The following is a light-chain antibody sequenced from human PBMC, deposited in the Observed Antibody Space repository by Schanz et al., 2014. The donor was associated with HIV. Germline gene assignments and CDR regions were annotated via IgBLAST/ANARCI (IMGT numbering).Light chain of an antibody. V-gene: IGLV2-14*03. CDR2: DGS. CDR1: NSDINFYYY. J-gene: IGLJ2*01. Sequence: QSVLTQPASVSGSPGQSITISCTGPNSDINFYYYVSWFQQHPGKAPQLMIYDGSRRPSGVPNRFSGSKSGNTASLTVSGLQAEDEADYYCQSYDNSLSGSVFGGGTKLTVL. CDR3: QSYDNSLSGSV.